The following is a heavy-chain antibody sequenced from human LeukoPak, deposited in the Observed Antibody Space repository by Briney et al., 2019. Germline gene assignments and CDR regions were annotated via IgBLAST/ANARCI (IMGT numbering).Heavy chain of an antibody. V-gene: IGHV4-34*01. Sequence: SETLSLTCAVHGGSFSGYYWSWIRQPPGKGLEWIGEINHSGSTNYNPSLKSRVTISVDTSKNQFSLKLSSVTAADTAVYYCASLNVDSSGYYAFDYWGQGTLVTVSS. CDR2: INHSGST. CDR3: ASLNVDSSGYYAFDY. CDR1: GGSFSGYY. J-gene: IGHJ4*02. D-gene: IGHD3-22*01.